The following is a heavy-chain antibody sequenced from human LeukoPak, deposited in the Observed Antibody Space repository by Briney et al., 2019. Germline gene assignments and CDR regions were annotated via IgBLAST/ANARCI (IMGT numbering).Heavy chain of an antibody. CDR3: AREIPNDCSSTSCYGGWFDP. CDR1: GGSISSYY. D-gene: IGHD2-2*01. V-gene: IGHV4-4*07. CDR2: IYTSGST. Sequence: PSETLSLTCTVSGGSISSYYWSWIRQPAGKGLEWIGRIYTSGSTNYNPSLKSRVTMSVDTSKNQFSLKLSPVTAADTAVYYCAREIPNDCSSTSCYGGWFDPWGQGTLVTVSS. J-gene: IGHJ5*02.